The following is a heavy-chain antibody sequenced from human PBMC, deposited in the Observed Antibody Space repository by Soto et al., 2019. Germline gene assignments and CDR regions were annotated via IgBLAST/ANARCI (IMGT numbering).Heavy chain of an antibody. CDR3: ARTVDYGGNSNVWYFDL. J-gene: IGHJ2*01. Sequence: ASVKVSCKASGYTFTSYYMHWVRPAPGQGLEWMGIINPSGGSTSYAQKFQGRVTMTRDTSTSTVYMELSSLRSEDTAVYYCARTVDYGGNSNVWYFDLWGRGTLVTVSS. D-gene: IGHD4-17*01. CDR2: INPSGGST. CDR1: GYTFTSYY. V-gene: IGHV1-46*01.